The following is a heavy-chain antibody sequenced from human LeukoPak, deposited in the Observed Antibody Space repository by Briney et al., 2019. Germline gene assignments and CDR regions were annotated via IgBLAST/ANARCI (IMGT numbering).Heavy chain of an antibody. CDR1: GFTFDDYA. Sequence: GGSLRLSCAASGFTFDDYAMHRVRQAPGKGLEWVSGISWNSGSIGYADSVKGRFTISRDNAKNSLYLQMNSLRAEDTALYYCAKDMYDSSGYYLDYWGQGTLVTVSS. D-gene: IGHD3-22*01. CDR3: AKDMYDSSGYYLDY. V-gene: IGHV3-9*01. CDR2: ISWNSGSI. J-gene: IGHJ4*02.